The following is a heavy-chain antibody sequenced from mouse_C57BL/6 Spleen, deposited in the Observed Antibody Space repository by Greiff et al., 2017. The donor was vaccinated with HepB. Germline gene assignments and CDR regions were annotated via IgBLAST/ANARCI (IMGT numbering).Heavy chain of an antibody. CDR2: IDPSDSYT. V-gene: IGHV1-69*01. CDR1: GYTFTSYW. CDR3: ARGGPERFAY. Sequence: QVQLQQPGAELVMPGASVKLSCKASGYTFTSYWMHWVKQRPGQGLEWIGEIDPSDSYTNYNQNFKGQSTLTVDKSSSTAYMQLSSLTSADSAVYDCARGGPERFAYCGQGTLVTVSA. J-gene: IGHJ3*01.